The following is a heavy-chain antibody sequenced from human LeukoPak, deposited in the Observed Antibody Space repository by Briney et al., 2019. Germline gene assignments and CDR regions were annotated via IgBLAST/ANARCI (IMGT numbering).Heavy chain of an antibody. Sequence: GGSLRLSCAASGFTFSSSAMSWVRQAPGKGLEWVSAISNNGGYTYYADSVQGRFTISRDNAKNSLYLQMNSLRAEDTAVYYCARDQWELRDAFDIWGQGTMVTVSS. J-gene: IGHJ3*02. CDR2: ISNNGGYT. CDR1: GFTFSSSA. D-gene: IGHD1-26*01. CDR3: ARDQWELRDAFDI. V-gene: IGHV3-23*01.